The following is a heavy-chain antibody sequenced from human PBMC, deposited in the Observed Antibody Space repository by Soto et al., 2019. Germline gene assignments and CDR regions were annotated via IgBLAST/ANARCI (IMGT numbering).Heavy chain of an antibody. CDR1: GASVSTGAYY. V-gene: IGHV4-31*03. D-gene: IGHD5-18*01. J-gene: IGHJ5*02. CDR2: IYESGYT. CDR3: VRALRHTAMVYHWFDP. Sequence: PSETLSLTCTVSGASVSTGAYYWGWVRQRPGKGLEWVGYIYESGYTYYNTSLKSRLTISLDRSNNQFSLGLTSVTAADTAVYYCVRALRHTAMVYHWFDPWGQGTLVTVPQ.